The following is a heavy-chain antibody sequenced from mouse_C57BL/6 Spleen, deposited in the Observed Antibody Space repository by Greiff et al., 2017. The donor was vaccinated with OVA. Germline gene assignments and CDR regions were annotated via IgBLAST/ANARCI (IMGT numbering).Heavy chain of an antibody. CDR1: GFTFSDYG. D-gene: IGHD1-1*02. CDR3: ARYGIGTIDY. Sequence: DVKLVESGGGLVKPGGSLKLSCAASGFTFSDYGMNWVRQAPEKGLEWVAYISSGSSTIYYADTVKGRFTFSRDNAKNTLFLQMTSLSSEGTAMEDCARYGIGTIDYWGQGTSVTVSS. CDR2: ISSGSSTI. J-gene: IGHJ4*01. V-gene: IGHV5-17*01.